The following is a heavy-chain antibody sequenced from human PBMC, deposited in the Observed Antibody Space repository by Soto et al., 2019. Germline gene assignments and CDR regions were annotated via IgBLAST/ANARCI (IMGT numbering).Heavy chain of an antibody. CDR3: ARDRDTRFGELFDLYMGSYFDY. CDR1: GGSISSGGYY. J-gene: IGHJ4*02. CDR2: IYYSGST. Sequence: SETLSLTCTVSGGSISSGGYYWSWIRQHPGKGLEWIGYIYYSGSTYYNPSLKSRVTISVDTSKNQFSLKLSSVTAADTAVYYCARDRDTRFGELFDLYMGSYFDYWGQGTLVTVSS. D-gene: IGHD3-10*01. V-gene: IGHV4-31*03.